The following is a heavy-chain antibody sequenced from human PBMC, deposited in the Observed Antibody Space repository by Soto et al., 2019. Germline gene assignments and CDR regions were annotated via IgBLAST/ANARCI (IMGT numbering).Heavy chain of an antibody. D-gene: IGHD2-21*02. V-gene: IGHV1-2*02. CDR3: APLPSYCGGDCYLDY. CDR1: GYTFTGYY. Sequence: AASVKVSCKASGYTFTGYYMHWVRQAPGQGLEWMGWINPNSGGTDYAQKFQGRVTMTRDTSISTAYMELSRLRSDDTAVYYCAPLPSYCGGDCYLDYWGQGTLVTVSS. J-gene: IGHJ4*02. CDR2: INPNSGGT.